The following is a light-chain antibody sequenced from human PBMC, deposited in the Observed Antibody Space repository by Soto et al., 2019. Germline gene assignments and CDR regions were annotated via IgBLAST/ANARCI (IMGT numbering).Light chain of an antibody. V-gene: IGKV3-20*01. J-gene: IGKJ5*01. CDR1: QSVSSTY. Sequence: EIVLTQSPGTLSLSPGERATLSCRASQSVSSTYLAWYQQRPGQAPRLLIYGASNRATGIPDRFSGGGSGTDFTLTINRLEPEDFAVYYCQQYNNWPSITFGQGTRLEIK. CDR2: GAS. CDR3: QQYNNWPSIT.